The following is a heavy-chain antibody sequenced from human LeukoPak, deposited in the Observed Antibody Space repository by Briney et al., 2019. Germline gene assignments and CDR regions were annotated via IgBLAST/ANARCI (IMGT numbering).Heavy chain of an antibody. CDR2: ISASGFTT. J-gene: IGHJ4*02. D-gene: IGHD6-13*01. V-gene: IGHV3-23*01. Sequence: QTGGSLRLSCAASGFTFSTYAMSWVRQAPGKGLEWVSVISASGFTTYYTDSVEGRSTISRDNSKGALFLQMNSLRAEDTAVYYCAKRYTSSPFRYFDYWGQGILVTVSS. CDR1: GFTFSTYA. CDR3: AKRYTSSPFRYFDY.